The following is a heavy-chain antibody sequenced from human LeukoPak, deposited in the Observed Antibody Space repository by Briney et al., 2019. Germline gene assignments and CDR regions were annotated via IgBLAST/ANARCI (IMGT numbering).Heavy chain of an antibody. CDR2: ISPDGAST. V-gene: IGHV3-64*01. CDR3: ARESIGDYDY. D-gene: IGHD4-17*01. Sequence: GGSLRLSCAASGFTFSNHPMHWVRQAPGKGLESVSVISPDGASTHYANSVKGRFTISRDNSKNTLHLQMGSLRVEDMAVYYCARESIGDYDYWGQGTLVTVSS. J-gene: IGHJ4*02. CDR1: GFTFSNHP.